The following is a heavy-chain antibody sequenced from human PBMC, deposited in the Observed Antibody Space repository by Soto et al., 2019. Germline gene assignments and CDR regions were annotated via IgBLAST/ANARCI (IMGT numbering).Heavy chain of an antibody. Sequence: SETLSLTCTVSGGPISSSSYYWGWIRQPPGKGLEWIGSIYYSGSTYYNPSLKSRVTISVDTSKNQFSLKLSSVTAADTAVYYCARKDYDFWSRYYTWFDYWGQGTLVTVSS. V-gene: IGHV4-39*01. CDR1: GGPISSSSYY. CDR3: ARKDYDFWSRYYTWFDY. D-gene: IGHD3-3*01. CDR2: IYYSGST. J-gene: IGHJ5*01.